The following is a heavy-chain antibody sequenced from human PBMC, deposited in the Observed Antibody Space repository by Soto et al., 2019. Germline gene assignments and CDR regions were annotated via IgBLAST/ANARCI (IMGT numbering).Heavy chain of an antibody. CDR1: GFTFSRYW. Sequence: GGSLRLSCAASGFTFSRYWMSWVRQAPGKGLEWVANIKQDGSEKYYVDSVKGRFTISRDNAKNSLYLQMNSLRAEDTAVYYCARERITIFGVAPLDYWGQGTLVTVSS. CDR2: IKQDGSEK. V-gene: IGHV3-7*03. J-gene: IGHJ4*02. D-gene: IGHD3-3*01. CDR3: ARERITIFGVAPLDY.